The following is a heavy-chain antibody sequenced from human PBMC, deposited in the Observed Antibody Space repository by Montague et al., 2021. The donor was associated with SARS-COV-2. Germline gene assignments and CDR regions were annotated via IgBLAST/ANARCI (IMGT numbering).Heavy chain of an antibody. V-gene: IGHV4-39*01. D-gene: IGHD3-10*01. CDR1: GGSISSSSYY. CDR3: ARGRGSYYVPYYYYYAMDV. J-gene: IGHJ6*02. CDR2: IYYSGST. Sequence: SETLSLTCTVSGGSISSSSYYWGWIRQPPGKGLEWIGSIYYSGSTYYNPSLKSRVTISVDTSKNQFSLKLSSVTAADTAVYYCARGRGSYYVPYYYYYAMDVWGQGTPVTVSS.